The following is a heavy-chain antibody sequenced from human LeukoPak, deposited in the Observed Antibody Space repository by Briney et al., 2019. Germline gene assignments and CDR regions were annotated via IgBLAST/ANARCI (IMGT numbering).Heavy chain of an antibody. D-gene: IGHD6-6*01. V-gene: IGHV1-18*01. CDR1: GYTFTSYG. CDR2: ISAYNGNT. Sequence: ASVKVSCKASGYTFTSYGISWVRQAPGQGLEWMGWISAYNGNTNYAQKLQGRVTMTEDTSTDTAYMELSSLRSEDTAVYYCATTSSSSGYWGQGTLVTVSS. J-gene: IGHJ4*02. CDR3: ATTSSSSGY.